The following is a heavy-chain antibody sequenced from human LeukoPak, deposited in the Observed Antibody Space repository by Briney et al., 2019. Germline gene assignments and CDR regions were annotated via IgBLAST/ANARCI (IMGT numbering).Heavy chain of an antibody. D-gene: IGHD3-10*01. J-gene: IGHJ5*02. Sequence: GGSLRLSCAASGFTFSSYGMHWVRQAPGKGLEWVAFIRYDGRNKYYADSVKGRFTISRDNSKNTLYLQMNSLRAEDTAVYYCAKEKWFGELSPFDPWGQGTLVTVSS. CDR2: IRYDGRNK. CDR3: AKEKWFGELSPFDP. CDR1: GFTFSSYG. V-gene: IGHV3-30*02.